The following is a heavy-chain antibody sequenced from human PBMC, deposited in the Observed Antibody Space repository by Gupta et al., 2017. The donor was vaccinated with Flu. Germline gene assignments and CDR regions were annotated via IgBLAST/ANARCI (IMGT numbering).Heavy chain of an antibody. CDR3: ARAAAAGSFRSSNWFDP. J-gene: IGHJ5*02. CDR2: IYTSGST. V-gene: IGHV4-4*07. Sequence: QVQLQESGPGLVKPSETLSLTCTVSGGSISSYYWSWIRQPAGKGLEWIGRIYTSGSTNYNPSLKSRVTMSVDTSKNQFSLKLSSVTAADTAVYYCARAAAAGSFRSSNWFDPWGQGTLVTVSS. D-gene: IGHD6-13*01. CDR1: GGSISSYY.